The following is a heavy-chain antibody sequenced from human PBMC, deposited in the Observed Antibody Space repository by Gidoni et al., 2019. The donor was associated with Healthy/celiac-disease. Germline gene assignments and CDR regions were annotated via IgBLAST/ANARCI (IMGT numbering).Heavy chain of an antibody. CDR3: ARKEDYYGSGRGPFDY. J-gene: IGHJ4*02. V-gene: IGHV4-4*02. CDR1: GGPISSSNW. CDR2: IYHSGST. Sequence: QVQLQESGPGLVKPSGTLSLTCAGSGGPISSSNWWSWVRQPPGKGLGWIGEIYHSGSTNYNPSLKSRVTISVDKSKNQFSLKLSSVTAADTAVYYCARKEDYYGSGRGPFDYWGQGTLVTVSS. D-gene: IGHD3-10*01.